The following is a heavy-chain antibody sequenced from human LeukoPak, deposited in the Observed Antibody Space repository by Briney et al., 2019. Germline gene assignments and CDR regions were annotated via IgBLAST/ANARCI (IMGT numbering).Heavy chain of an antibody. CDR2: ISWNSGSI. CDR3: AKDLNDDILTSHAFDI. CDR1: GFTFDDYA. D-gene: IGHD3-9*01. Sequence: QAGRSLRLSCAASGFTFDDYAMHWVRQAPGKGLEWVSGISWNSGSIGYADSVKGRFTISRDNAKNSLYLQMNSLRAEDTALYYCAKDLNDDILTSHAFDIWGQGTMVTVSS. V-gene: IGHV3-9*01. J-gene: IGHJ3*02.